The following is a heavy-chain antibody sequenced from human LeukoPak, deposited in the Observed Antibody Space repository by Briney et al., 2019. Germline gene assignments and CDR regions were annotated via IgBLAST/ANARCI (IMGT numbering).Heavy chain of an antibody. V-gene: IGHV3-23*01. CDR3: AKGPNSGYGSNWFDP. D-gene: IGHD5-12*01. CDR2: ISGSGGST. J-gene: IGHJ5*02. CDR1: GFTFSSYA. Sequence: PGRSLRLSCAASGFTFSSYAMSWVRQAPGKGLEWVSAISGSGGSTYYADSVKGRFTISRDNAKNSLYLQMNSLRAEDTALYYCAKGPNSGYGSNWFDPWGQGTLVTVSS.